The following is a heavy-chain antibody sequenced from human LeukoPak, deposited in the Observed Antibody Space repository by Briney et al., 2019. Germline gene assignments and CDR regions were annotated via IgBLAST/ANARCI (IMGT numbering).Heavy chain of an antibody. J-gene: IGHJ4*02. Sequence: GGSLRLSCIASGFTFSDHYFSWIRQAPGKGLEWVSYIGLSADNMYYGDSAKGRFTISRDNAKNLVYLQMNNLRADDTAVYYCARERVGATDYFDYWGQGTLVTVSS. CDR2: IGLSADNM. D-gene: IGHD1-26*01. CDR1: GFTFSDHY. V-gene: IGHV3-11*01. CDR3: ARERVGATDYFDY.